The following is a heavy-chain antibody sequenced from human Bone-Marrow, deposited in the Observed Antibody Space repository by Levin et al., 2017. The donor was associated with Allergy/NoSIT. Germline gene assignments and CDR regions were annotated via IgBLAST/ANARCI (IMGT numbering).Heavy chain of an antibody. CDR2: ITGSSRTI. D-gene: IGHD4-17*01. CDR1: GFTFSSFS. CDR3: AKEAWDHGDNRFDF. Sequence: GGSLRLSCAASGFTFSSFSMNWVRQAPGKGLEWVSYITGSSRTIHYADSVKGRFTISRDNAKNSLYLQMNSLRDEDTAVYYCAKEAWDHGDNRFDFWGQGTLVTVSS. V-gene: IGHV3-48*02. J-gene: IGHJ4*02.